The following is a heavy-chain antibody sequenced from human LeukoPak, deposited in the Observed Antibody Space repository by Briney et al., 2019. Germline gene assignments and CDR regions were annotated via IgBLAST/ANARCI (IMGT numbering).Heavy chain of an antibody. CDR1: GGSISSYY. CDR3: ARRLRGATWWFDP. D-gene: IGHD1-26*01. V-gene: IGHV4-59*01. Sequence: TSETLSLTCTVSGGSISSYYWSWIRQPPGKGLEWIGYIYYSGSTNYNPSLKSRVTISVDTSKNQFSLKLSSVTAADTAVYYCARRLRGATWWFDPWGQGTLVTVSS. CDR2: IYYSGST. J-gene: IGHJ5*02.